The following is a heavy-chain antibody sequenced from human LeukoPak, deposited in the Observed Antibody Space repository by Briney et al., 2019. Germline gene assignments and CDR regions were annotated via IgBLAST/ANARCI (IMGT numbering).Heavy chain of an antibody. CDR3: ARPCDPGGHDAFDI. J-gene: IGHJ3*02. CDR1: GGSISSSSYY. V-gene: IGHV4-39*01. CDR2: IYYSGST. D-gene: IGHD2-21*02. Sequence: SETLSLTCTVSGGSISSSSYYWGWIRQPPGKGLEWIGSIYYSGSTYYNPPLKSRVTISVDTSKNQFSLKLSSVTAADTAVYYCARPCDPGGHDAFDIWGQGTMVTVSS.